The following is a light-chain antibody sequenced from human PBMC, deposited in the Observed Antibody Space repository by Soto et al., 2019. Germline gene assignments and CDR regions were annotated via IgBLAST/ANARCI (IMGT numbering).Light chain of an antibody. V-gene: IGLV2-14*01. Sequence: QGSLTQPACVSGSPGQSITISCTGTSSDVVGYNYVSWYQQHPGKAPKLMIYEVSNRPSGVSFRFSGSTSGNTASLTISGLQAEDEADYYCRSYTSRTTYVFGTGTKVTVL. CDR3: RSYTSRTTYV. CDR1: SSDVVGYNY. J-gene: IGLJ1*01. CDR2: EVS.